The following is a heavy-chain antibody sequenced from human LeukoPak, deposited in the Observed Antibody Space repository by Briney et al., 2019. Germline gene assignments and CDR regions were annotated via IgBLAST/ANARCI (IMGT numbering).Heavy chain of an antibody. Sequence: ASVKVSCKTSGYTFTDYYMHWVRQAPGQGLEWMGWINPSNGDTIYAQKFQGRVTMTRDTSIITAYMELSSLRSDDTAVYYCARVFSSGRNWFDPWGQGTLVTVSS. D-gene: IGHD6-19*01. CDR2: INPSNGDT. V-gene: IGHV1-2*02. J-gene: IGHJ5*02. CDR1: GYTFTDYY. CDR3: ARVFSSGRNWFDP.